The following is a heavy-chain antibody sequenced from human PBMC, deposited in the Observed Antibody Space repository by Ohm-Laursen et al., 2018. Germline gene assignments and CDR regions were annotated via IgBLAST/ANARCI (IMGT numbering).Heavy chain of an antibody. J-gene: IGHJ4*02. CDR3: AKVTIAYCGGDCQSYFDY. Sequence: SLRLSCAASGFTFDDYAMHWVRQAPGKGLEWVSGISWNSGSIGYADSVKGRFTISRDNAKNSLYLQMNSLRAEDTALYYCAKVTIAYCGGDCQSYFDYWGQGTLVTVSS. V-gene: IGHV3-9*01. CDR2: ISWNSGSI. CDR1: GFTFDDYA. D-gene: IGHD2-21*02.